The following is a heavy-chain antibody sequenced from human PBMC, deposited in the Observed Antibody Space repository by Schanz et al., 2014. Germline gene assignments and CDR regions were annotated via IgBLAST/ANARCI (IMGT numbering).Heavy chain of an antibody. CDR2: ISDSGDST. CDR1: GFTFSDYY. J-gene: IGHJ4*02. V-gene: IGHV3-11*05. Sequence: QVQLVESGGGLVKPGGSLRLSCAASGFTFSDYYMTWIRQAPGKGLEWVSDISDSGDSTHYADSVKGRFTISRDNSNNTLYLQMKSLRAEDTAVYYCAKDQGSYGSGSYSYFDYWGQGTLATVSS. D-gene: IGHD3-10*01. CDR3: AKDQGSYGSGSYSYFDY.